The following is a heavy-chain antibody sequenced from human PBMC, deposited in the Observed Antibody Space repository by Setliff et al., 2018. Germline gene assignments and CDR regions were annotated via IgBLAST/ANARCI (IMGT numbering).Heavy chain of an antibody. CDR1: GFTFSDYY. J-gene: IGHJ5*02. D-gene: IGHD6-25*01. CDR2: ISGSGGII. Sequence: AGGSLRLSCAASGFTFSDYYMTWIRQAPGKGLEWISYISGSGGIIKYADSVKGRFTISRDNAQKTLYLHMNNLRAEDTAVFYCVPGRGSWGQGALVTVSS. V-gene: IGHV3-11*04. CDR3: VPGRGS.